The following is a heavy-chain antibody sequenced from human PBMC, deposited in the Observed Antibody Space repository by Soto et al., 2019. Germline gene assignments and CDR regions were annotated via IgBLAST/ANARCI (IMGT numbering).Heavy chain of an antibody. V-gene: IGHV1-3*01. D-gene: IGHD1-26*01. CDR3: ARRYGGNFDY. Sequence: ASVKVSCKASGYTFTGYYMHWVRQAPGQRLEWMGWINAGNGNTKYSQKFQGRVTISVDTSKNQFSLKLSSVTAADTAVYYCARRYGGNFDYWGQGTLVTVSS. CDR2: INAGNGNT. J-gene: IGHJ4*02. CDR1: GYTFTGYY.